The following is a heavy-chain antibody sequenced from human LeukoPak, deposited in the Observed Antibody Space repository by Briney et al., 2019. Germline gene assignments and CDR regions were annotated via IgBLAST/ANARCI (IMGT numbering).Heavy chain of an antibody. D-gene: IGHD2-8*02. CDR2: IYPGDSDD. J-gene: IGHJ5*02. V-gene: IGHV5-51*01. Sequence: GESLKISCKGTGSPFSSYWIAWVRQMPGKGLEWIGIIYPGDSDDRYSPSFQGQVTISADKSIDTAYLQWNSLKASDTAMYYCARHPKYSTGSTWLDPWGQGTLVTVSS. CDR3: ARHPKYSTGSTWLDP. CDR1: GSPFSSYW.